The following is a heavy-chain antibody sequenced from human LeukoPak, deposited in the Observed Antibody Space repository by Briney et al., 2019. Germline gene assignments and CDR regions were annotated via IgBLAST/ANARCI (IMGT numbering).Heavy chain of an antibody. V-gene: IGHV4-39*07. D-gene: IGHD3-10*01. J-gene: IGHJ4*02. CDR3: ATTMVQGVDY. CDR1: GFTFSSYW. CDR2: IYYSGST. Sequence: GSLRLSCAASGFTFSSYWMSWIRQPPGKGLEWIGSIYYSGSTYYSPSLKSRVTISVDTSKNQFSLKLSSVTAADTAVYYCATTMVQGVDYWGQGTLVTVSS.